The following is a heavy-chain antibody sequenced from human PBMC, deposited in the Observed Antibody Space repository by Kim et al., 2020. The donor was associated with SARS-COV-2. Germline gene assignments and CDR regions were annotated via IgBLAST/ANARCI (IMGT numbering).Heavy chain of an antibody. Sequence: NPSLKSRVTISVDTSKNQFSLKVSSVTAADTAVYYCARQTPGGYNLYGIDYWGQGTLVTVSS. J-gene: IGHJ4*02. CDR3: ARQTPGGYNLYGIDY. D-gene: IGHD5-12*01. V-gene: IGHV4-39*01.